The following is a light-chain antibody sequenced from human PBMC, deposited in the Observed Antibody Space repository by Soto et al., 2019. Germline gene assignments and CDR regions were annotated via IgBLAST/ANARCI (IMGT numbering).Light chain of an antibody. CDR2: AAS. CDR1: QGISSY. Sequence: DIQKTQSPSPPSASLGDRVPIPCPASQGISSYLAWYQKKPGKAPKLLMYAASTLQSGVPSRFSGSGSGTEFTLTISSLQPEDFATYYCQQLKSYPQTFGQGTKVDIK. V-gene: IGKV1-9*01. CDR3: QQLKSYPQT. J-gene: IGKJ1*01.